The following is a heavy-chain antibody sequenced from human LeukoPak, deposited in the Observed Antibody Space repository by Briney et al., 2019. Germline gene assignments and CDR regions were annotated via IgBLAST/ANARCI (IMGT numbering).Heavy chain of an antibody. CDR3: ASGRYGGNIYHYYYMDV. J-gene: IGHJ6*03. CDR2: MSDSGST. Sequence: PSGTLSLTCTVSGGSISSYYWSWIRQPPEKGLEWIGYMSDSGSTNYNPSLKSRVTISVDTSKNQFSLKLSSVTAADTAVYYCASGRYGGNIYHYYYMDVWGKGTTVTVSS. D-gene: IGHD4-23*01. V-gene: IGHV4-59*01. CDR1: GGSISSYY.